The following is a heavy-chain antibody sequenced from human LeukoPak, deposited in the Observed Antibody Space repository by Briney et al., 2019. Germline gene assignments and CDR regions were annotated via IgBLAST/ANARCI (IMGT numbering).Heavy chain of an antibody. CDR2: TYYRSKWYN. J-gene: IGHJ4*02. D-gene: IGHD6-6*01. Sequence: SQTLSLTCAISGDSVSSNSAAWNWIRQSPSRGLEWLGRTYYRSKWYNDYAVSVKSRITINPDTSKNQFSLQLNSVTPEDTAVYYCARDLLGSYSSSSGGCFDYWGQGTLVTVSS. V-gene: IGHV6-1*01. CDR3: ARDLLGSYSSSSGGCFDY. CDR1: GDSVSSNSAA.